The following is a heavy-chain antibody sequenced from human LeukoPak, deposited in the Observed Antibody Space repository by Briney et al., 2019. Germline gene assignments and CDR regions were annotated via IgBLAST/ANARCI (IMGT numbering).Heavy chain of an antibody. Sequence: GGSLRLSCAASGFTFSGSAMHWVRQAPGKGLDWVAFIRHGGNKKLYADSVKGRFTISRDNSKNTLYLYVNSLRPDDSAVYYCVKDNPLDYWGQGTLVIVSS. J-gene: IGHJ4*02. CDR1: GFTFSGSA. CDR3: VKDNPLDY. V-gene: IGHV3-30*02. CDR2: IRHGGNKK.